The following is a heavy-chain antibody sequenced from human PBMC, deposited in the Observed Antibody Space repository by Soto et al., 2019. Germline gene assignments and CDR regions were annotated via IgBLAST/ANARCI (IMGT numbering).Heavy chain of an antibody. V-gene: IGHV5-51*01. J-gene: IGHJ6*03. Sequence: PGKSLKISCKGSGYSFTSYWIGWVRQMPGKGLEWMGIIYPGDSDTRYSPSFQGQVTISADKSISTAYLQWSSLKASDTAMYYCARRDYDFWSGYDKSRGFRLLSSSYDMYVWGKRATVTVSS. CDR3: ARRDYDFWSGYDKSRGFRLLSSSYDMYV. CDR2: IYPGDSDT. CDR1: GYSFTSYW. D-gene: IGHD3-3*01.